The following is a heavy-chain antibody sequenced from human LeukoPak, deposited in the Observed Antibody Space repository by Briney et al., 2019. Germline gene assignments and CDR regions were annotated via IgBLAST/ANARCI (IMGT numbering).Heavy chain of an antibody. V-gene: IGHV3-21*01. CDR3: ARVAAYCGGDCAFAFDI. CDR2: ITSSSSYI. CDR1: GFTLSSYS. Sequence: GGSLRLSCAASGFTLSSYSLNWVRQAPGKGLEWVSSITSSSSYIYYADSVKGRFTISRDNAKNSLYLQMNSLRAEDTAVYYCARVAAYCGGDCAFAFDIWGQGTMVTVSS. J-gene: IGHJ3*02. D-gene: IGHD2-21*02.